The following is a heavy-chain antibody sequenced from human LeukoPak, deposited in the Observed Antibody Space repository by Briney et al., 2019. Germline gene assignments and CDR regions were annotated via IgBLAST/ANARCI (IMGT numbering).Heavy chain of an antibody. D-gene: IGHD3-16*02. CDR3: ARDGHYDYVWGGYQDNWFDP. J-gene: IGHJ5*02. CDR1: GGSISSYY. CDR2: IYTSGST. V-gene: IGHV4-4*07. Sequence: SETLSLTRTVSGGSISSYYWSWIRQPAGKGLEWIGRIYTSGSTNYNPSLKSRVTMSVDTSKNQFSLKLSSVTAADTAVYYCARDGHYDYVWGGYQDNWFDPWGQGTLVTVSS.